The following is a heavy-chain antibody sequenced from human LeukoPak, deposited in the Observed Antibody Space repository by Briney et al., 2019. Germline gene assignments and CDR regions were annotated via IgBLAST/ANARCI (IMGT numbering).Heavy chain of an antibody. V-gene: IGHV3-21*01. Sequence: PGGSLRLSYAASGFTFSSYSMNWVRQAPGKGLEWVSSISSSSSYIYYADSVKGRFTISRDNAKNSLYLQMNSLRAEDTAVYYCALVGEAAAGLLDFDYWGQGTLVTVSS. J-gene: IGHJ4*02. D-gene: IGHD6-13*01. CDR3: ALVGEAAAGLLDFDY. CDR2: ISSSSSYI. CDR1: GFTFSSYS.